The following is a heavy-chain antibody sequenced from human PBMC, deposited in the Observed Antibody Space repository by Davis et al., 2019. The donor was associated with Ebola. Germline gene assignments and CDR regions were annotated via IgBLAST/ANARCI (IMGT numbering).Heavy chain of an antibody. J-gene: IGHJ6*02. CDR1: GFTFSSYA. Sequence: GESLKISCAASGFTFSSYAMHWVRQAPGKGLEWVAVISYDGSNKYYADSVKGRFTISRDNSKNTLYLQMNSLRAEDTAVYYCAKDPGNGNYPSHYGLDVWGQGTTVTVSS. V-gene: IGHV3-30-3*01. CDR3: AKDPGNGNYPSHYGLDV. CDR2: ISYDGSNK. D-gene: IGHD1-1*01.